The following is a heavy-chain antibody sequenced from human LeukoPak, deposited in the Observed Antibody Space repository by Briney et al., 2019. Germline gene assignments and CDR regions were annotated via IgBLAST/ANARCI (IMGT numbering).Heavy chain of an antibody. CDR3: ARAPRWTIAARPLDY. V-gene: IGHV1-3*01. D-gene: IGHD6-6*01. J-gene: IGHJ4*02. CDR1: GYTFTNYA. CDR2: INPGNGDT. Sequence: ASVKVSCKGSGYTFTNYAVHWVRQAPGQRLEWLGWINPGNGDTKYSQNFQGRVTVTSDTSAATAYVELNSLTSEDTAVYYCARAPRWTIAARPLDYWGQGALVTVSS.